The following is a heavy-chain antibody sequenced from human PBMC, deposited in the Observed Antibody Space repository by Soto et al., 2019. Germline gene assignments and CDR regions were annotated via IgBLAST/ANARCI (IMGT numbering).Heavy chain of an antibody. D-gene: IGHD3-16*02. CDR3: ARGGPEFMITFGGVIGNWFDP. CDR1: GYTFTSYY. J-gene: IGHJ5*02. Sequence: ASVKVSCKASGYTFTSYYMHWVRQAPGQGLEWMGIINPSGGSTSYAQKFQGRVTMTRDTSTSTVYMELSSLRSEDTAVYYCARGGPEFMITFGGVIGNWFDPWGQGTLVTVSS. CDR2: INPSGGST. V-gene: IGHV1-46*01.